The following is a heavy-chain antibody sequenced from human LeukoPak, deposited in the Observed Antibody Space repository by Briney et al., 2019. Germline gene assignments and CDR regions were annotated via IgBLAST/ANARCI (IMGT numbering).Heavy chain of an antibody. CDR1: GFTFSSYA. CDR3: AGGVNWALDY. D-gene: IGHD7-27*01. J-gene: IGHJ4*02. CDR2: ISYDGSNK. V-gene: IGHV3-30-3*01. Sequence: GGSLRLSCAASGFTFSSYAMHWVRQAPGKGLEWVAVISYDGSNKYYADSVKGRFTISRDNSKNTLYLQMNSLTAEDTAVYYCAGGVNWALDYWGQGTLVTVSS.